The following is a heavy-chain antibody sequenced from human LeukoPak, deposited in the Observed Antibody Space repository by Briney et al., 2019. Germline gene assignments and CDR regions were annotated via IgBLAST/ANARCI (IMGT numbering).Heavy chain of an antibody. D-gene: IGHD2-21*01. V-gene: IGHV1-2*02. Sequence: ASVTVSCMASGYTFTGYYMHWLRQAPGQGGEGMGWINPNSGGTNYAQKFQGRVTMTRDTSISTAYMELSRLRSDDTAVYYCATQNIVVVPSERDYYYGMDVWGQGTTVTVSS. CDR1: GYTFTGYY. J-gene: IGHJ6*02. CDR3: ATQNIVVVPSERDYYYGMDV. CDR2: INPNSGGT.